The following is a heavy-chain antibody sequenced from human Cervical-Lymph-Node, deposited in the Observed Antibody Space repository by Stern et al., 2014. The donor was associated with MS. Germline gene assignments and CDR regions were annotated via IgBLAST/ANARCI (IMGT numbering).Heavy chain of an antibody. Sequence: MQLVESGSGQAKPSQTLSLTCAVSGGSISSGGSSWNWIRQPPGKGLEWIGIIYHSGSTYYHTSLKGRVSISVETFKNQFALQQRSVTAADTAVYYCARGGVIYTQDRNGFDVWGQGTMVTVSS. CDR3: ARGGVIYTQDRNGFDV. CDR1: GGSISSGGSS. D-gene: IGHD2-21*01. V-gene: IGHV4-30-2*01. CDR2: IYHSGST. J-gene: IGHJ3*01.